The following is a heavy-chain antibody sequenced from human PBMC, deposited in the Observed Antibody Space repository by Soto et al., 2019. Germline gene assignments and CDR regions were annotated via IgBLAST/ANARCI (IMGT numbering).Heavy chain of an antibody. CDR2: IYYSGST. CDR3: AGRVGAPDYYYYYYGMDV. V-gene: IGHV4-59*01. Sequence: SETLSLTCTVSGGSISSYYWSWIRQPPGKGLEWIGYIYYSGSTNYNPSLKSRVTISVDTSKNQFSLKLSSVTAADTAVYYCAGRVGAPDYYYYYYGMDVWGQGTTVTVSS. D-gene: IGHD1-26*01. J-gene: IGHJ6*02. CDR1: GGSISSYY.